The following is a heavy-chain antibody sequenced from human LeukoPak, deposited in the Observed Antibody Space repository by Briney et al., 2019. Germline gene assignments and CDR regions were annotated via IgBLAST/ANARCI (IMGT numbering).Heavy chain of an antibody. CDR3: AKPQQMANFDF. D-gene: IGHD6-13*01. V-gene: IGHV3-23*01. J-gene: IGHJ4*02. Sequence: GVSLRLSCAASGFIFISYAMTWVRQAPGKGLEWVSAISASGGSTYYADSVRGRFTISRDNSKNTLYLQMSSLRVEDTAVYYCAKPQQMANFDFWGQGTLVTVSS. CDR2: ISASGGST. CDR1: GFIFISYA.